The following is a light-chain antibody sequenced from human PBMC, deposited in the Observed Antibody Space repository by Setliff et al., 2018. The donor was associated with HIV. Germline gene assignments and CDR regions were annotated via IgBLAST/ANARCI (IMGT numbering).Light chain of an antibody. J-gene: IGLJ1*01. CDR3: ASYRSTATYV. CDR2: DVS. V-gene: IGLV2-14*03. Sequence: QSALTQPASVSGSPGQSITLSCIGTSSDVGGYDFVSWYQQRPGKAPKLIIFDVSERPSGVSHRFSASKSGNTASLTISGLQTEDEANYFCASYRSTATYVFGIGTKVTVL. CDR1: SSDVGGYDF.